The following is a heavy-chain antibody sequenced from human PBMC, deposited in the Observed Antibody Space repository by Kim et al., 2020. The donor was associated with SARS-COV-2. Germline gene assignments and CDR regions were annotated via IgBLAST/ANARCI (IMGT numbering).Heavy chain of an antibody. Sequence: SETLSLTCTVSGGSVSSGSYYWSWIRQPPGKGLEWIGYIYYSGSTNYNPSLKSRVTISVDTSKNQFSLKLSSVTAADTAVYYCASHLPHHIIAAAGTFGAFDIWGQGTMVTVSS. V-gene: IGHV4-61*01. J-gene: IGHJ3*02. CDR2: IYYSGST. D-gene: IGHD6-13*01. CDR3: ASHLPHHIIAAAGTFGAFDI. CDR1: GGSVSSGSYY.